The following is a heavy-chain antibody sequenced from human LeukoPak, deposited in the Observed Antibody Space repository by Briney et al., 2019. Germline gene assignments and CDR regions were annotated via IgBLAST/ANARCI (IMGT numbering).Heavy chain of an antibody. V-gene: IGHV3-23*01. CDR3: AKRVTVTTKYFDS. J-gene: IGHJ4*02. D-gene: IGHD4-17*01. CDR2: IGTGGET. Sequence: GGSLRLSCAASGFIFSAYAMSWVRQAPGQGLEWISVIGTGGETHYADSVRGRFTISRSNFKNTLYLQMNSLRAEDTAVYYCAKRVTVTTKYFDSWGQGTLVTVSS. CDR1: GFIFSAYA.